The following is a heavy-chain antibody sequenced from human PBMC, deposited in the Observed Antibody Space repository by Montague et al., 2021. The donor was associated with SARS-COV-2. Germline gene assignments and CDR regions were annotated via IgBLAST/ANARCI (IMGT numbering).Heavy chain of an antibody. V-gene: IGHV4-34*01. D-gene: IGHD2-15*01. Sequence: SETLSLTCAVYGGSFSGYYWSWIRQPPGMGLEWIGGITDGGNTDYNPSLRSRVTLSVGTSKRHFSLTLTSLTAVDTSVYYCARRQLGYCDGVGCPLDAFDIWGQGTTVTVSS. CDR1: GGSFSGYY. CDR2: ITDGGNT. CDR3: ARRQLGYCDGVGCPLDAFDI. J-gene: IGHJ3*02.